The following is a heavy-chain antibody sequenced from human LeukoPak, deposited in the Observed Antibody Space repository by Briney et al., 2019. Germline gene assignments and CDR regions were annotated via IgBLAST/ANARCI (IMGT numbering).Heavy chain of an antibody. CDR3: AKDLEEYCSGGSCYSCDY. D-gene: IGHD2-15*01. CDR2: IWKVGSNK. Sequence: GGSLRLSCAASGLTFSGFGMHWVGRAPARGREGGGVIWKVGSNKYYADSVKGRFTISRDNSKNTLYLQMNSLRAEDTAVYYCAKDLEEYCSGGSCYSCDYWGQGTLVTVSS. J-gene: IGHJ4*02. CDR1: GLTFSGFG. V-gene: IGHV3-33*06.